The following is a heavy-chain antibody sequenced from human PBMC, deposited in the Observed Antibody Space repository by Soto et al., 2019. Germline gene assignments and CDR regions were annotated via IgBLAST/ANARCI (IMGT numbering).Heavy chain of an antibody. D-gene: IGHD2-2*01. Sequence: ASVKVSCKASGYTFTSYGISWVRQAPGQGLEWMGWISAYNGNTNLAQKLQGRVTMTTDTPTSTAYMELRSLRSDDTAVYYCARIAEYRITTCSSPSRCLSRGYHHYYGMDDRGQRATVTV. V-gene: IGHV1-18*01. CDR1: GYTFTSYG. CDR3: ARIAEYRITTCSSPSRCLSRGYHHYYGMDD. CDR2: ISAYNGNT. J-gene: IGHJ6*02.